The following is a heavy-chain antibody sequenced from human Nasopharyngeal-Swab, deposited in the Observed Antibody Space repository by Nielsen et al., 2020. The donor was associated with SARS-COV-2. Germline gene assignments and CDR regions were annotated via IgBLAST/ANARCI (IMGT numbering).Heavy chain of an antibody. Sequence: WVRQAPGQGLEWMGWINTNTGNPTYAQGFTGRFVFSLDTSVSTAYLQISSLKAEDTAVYYCARAFVSSRPYYYYYGMDVWGQGTTVTVSS. D-gene: IGHD6-13*01. J-gene: IGHJ6*02. CDR2: INTNTGNP. V-gene: IGHV7-4-1*02. CDR3: ARAFVSSRPYYYYYGMDV.